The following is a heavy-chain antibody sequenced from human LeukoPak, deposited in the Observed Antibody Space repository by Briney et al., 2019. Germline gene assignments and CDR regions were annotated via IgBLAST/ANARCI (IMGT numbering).Heavy chain of an antibody. CDR2: IYSKGTT. D-gene: IGHD1-26*01. CDR1: GDSVSSFY. J-gene: IGHJ4*02. CDR3: ARLRYTGTSQYYFDS. Sequence: SETLSLTCAVSGDSVSSFYWSWVRQSAGKGLEWIGRIYSKGTTTYNLSLKSRVTISLDQSKNQFSLYLSSVTAADTAVYYCARLRYTGTSQYYFDSWGQGFLVTVSS. V-gene: IGHV4-4*07.